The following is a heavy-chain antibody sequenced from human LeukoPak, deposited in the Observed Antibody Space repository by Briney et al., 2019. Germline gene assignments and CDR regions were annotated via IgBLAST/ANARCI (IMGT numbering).Heavy chain of an antibody. CDR1: GYTFTGYY. CDR3: ARGGGALGLPYYFDY. J-gene: IGHJ4*02. D-gene: IGHD1-26*01. V-gene: IGHV1-2*02. CDR2: INPNSGGT. Sequence: ALVKVSCKASGYTFTGYYMHWVRQAPGQGLEWMGWINPNSGGTNYAQKFQGRVTMTRDTSISTAYMELSRLRSDDTAVYYCARGGGALGLPYYFDYWGQGTLVTVSS.